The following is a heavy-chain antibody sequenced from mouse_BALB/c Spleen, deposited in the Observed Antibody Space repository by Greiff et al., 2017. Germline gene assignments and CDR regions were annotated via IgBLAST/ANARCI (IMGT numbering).Heavy chain of an antibody. CDR3: ARMADSSGYYDY. J-gene: IGHJ2*01. CDR1: GFTFSSFG. CDR2: ISSGSSTI. D-gene: IGHD3-2*01. Sequence: EVKLVEPGGGLVQPGGSRKLSCAASGFTFSSFGMHWVRQAPEKGLEWVAYISSGSSTIYYADTVKGRFTISRDNPKNTLFLQMTSLRSEDTAMYYCARMADSSGYYDYWGQGTTLTVSS. V-gene: IGHV5-17*02.